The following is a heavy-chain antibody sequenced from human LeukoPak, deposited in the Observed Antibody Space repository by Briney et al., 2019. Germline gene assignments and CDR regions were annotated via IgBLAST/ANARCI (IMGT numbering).Heavy chain of an antibody. Sequence: PSETLSLTCTVSGDSISSGSYYWSWIRQPAGKELEWIGRIYTTGSTNYNPSLKSRVTISVDTSKNQFSLKLSSVTAADTAVYYCARVAGGAFDIWGQGTMVTVSS. D-gene: IGHD2-15*01. CDR2: IYTTGST. J-gene: IGHJ3*02. V-gene: IGHV4-61*02. CDR3: ARVAGGAFDI. CDR1: GDSISSGSYY.